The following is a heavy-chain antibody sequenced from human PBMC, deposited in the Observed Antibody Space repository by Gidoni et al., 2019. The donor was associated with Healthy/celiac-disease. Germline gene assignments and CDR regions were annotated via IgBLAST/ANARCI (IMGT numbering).Heavy chain of an antibody. Sequence: EVQLVESGGGLVQPGGSLRLSCAASGFTFSSYDMHWVRQAPGKGLEWVSAIGTAGDTYYPGSVKGRFTISRENAKNSLYLQMNSLRAGDTAVYYCAREGQGWYFDLWGRGTLVTVSS. CDR2: IGTAGDT. CDR1: GFTFSSYD. J-gene: IGHJ2*01. V-gene: IGHV3-13*04. CDR3: AREGQGWYFDL.